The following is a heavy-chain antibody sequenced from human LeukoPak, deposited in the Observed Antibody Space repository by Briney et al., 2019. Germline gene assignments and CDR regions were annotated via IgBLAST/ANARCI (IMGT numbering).Heavy chain of an antibody. CDR3: ARSGYSGYDWNY. CDR2: MYYSGST. V-gene: IGHV4-39*07. D-gene: IGHD5-12*01. Sequence: SETLSLTCTVSGTYISSSSYYWGWIRQPPGKGLEWIVSMYYSGSTYYNPSLESRVTVSVDTSKNQFSLKMNSVTAADTAVYYCARSGYSGYDWNYWGQGTLVTVSS. J-gene: IGHJ4*02. CDR1: GTYISSSSYY.